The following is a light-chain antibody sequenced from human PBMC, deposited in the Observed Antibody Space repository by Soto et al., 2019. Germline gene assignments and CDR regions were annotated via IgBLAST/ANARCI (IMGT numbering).Light chain of an antibody. Sequence: QSVLTQPPSVSAAPGQKVTISCSGSNSNIGNNYVSWYQQLPGTAPKLLIYDNNKRPSGTPDRFSGSKSGTSATLGITGLQTGDEADYYCGTWDSSLSAVVFGGGTKQTVL. J-gene: IGLJ3*02. CDR2: DNN. CDR3: GTWDSSLSAVV. CDR1: NSNIGNNY. V-gene: IGLV1-51*01.